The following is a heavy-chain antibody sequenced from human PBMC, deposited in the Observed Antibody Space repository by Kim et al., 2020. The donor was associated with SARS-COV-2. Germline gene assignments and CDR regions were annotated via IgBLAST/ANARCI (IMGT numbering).Heavy chain of an antibody. V-gene: IGHV4-31*01. Sequence: SETLSLTCTVSGGSISSCGYYWIRIRQHPGKGLEWFGFIYYSASTNHNPSLKSPVTISVHTSKYPFSLKLSSVTAADTAVYYCAKDCLYGETSYVMDVWGQGTTVTVSS. CDR2: IYYSAST. D-gene: IGHD4-17*01. J-gene: IGHJ6*02. CDR3: AKDCLYGETSYVMDV. CDR1: GGSISSCGYY.